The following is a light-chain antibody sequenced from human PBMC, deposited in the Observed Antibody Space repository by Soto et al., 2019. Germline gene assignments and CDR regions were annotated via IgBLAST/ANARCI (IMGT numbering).Light chain of an antibody. J-gene: IGKJ2*01. CDR1: QSVSSK. CDR2: GAS. Sequence: EIMMTQSPATLSVSPGERATLSCRASQSVSSKLAWYQQKPGQAARMLIYGASTRATGIPARFSGSGSGTEFTLIISSLQSEDYAIYYCLQYNNWPYIFRQGTKVHIK. V-gene: IGKV3-15*01. CDR3: LQYNNWPYI.